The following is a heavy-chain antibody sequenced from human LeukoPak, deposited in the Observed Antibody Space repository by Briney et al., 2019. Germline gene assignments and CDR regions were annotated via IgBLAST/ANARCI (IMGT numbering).Heavy chain of an antibody. CDR3: AKAPVTTCRGAYCFPFDY. CDR2: ISDSGNT. J-gene: IGHJ4*02. CDR1: GFTLSSYV. V-gene: IGHV3-23*01. Sequence: GGSLRLSCAASGFTLSSYVMSWVRQAPGKGLEWVSAISDSGNTYHADSVKGRFTISRDSSKNTLFLQMNRLRPEDAAVYYCAKAPVTTCRGAYCFPFDYWGQGTLVTVSS. D-gene: IGHD2-21*01.